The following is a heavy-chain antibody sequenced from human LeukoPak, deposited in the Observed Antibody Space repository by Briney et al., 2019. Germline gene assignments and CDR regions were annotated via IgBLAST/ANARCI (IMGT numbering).Heavy chain of an antibody. D-gene: IGHD2-2*01. CDR3: ARDLGYCSSTSCHDAFDI. CDR2: INPNSGGT. J-gene: IGHJ3*02. Sequence: ASVKVSCKASGYTFTGYYMHWVRQAPGQGLEWMGWINPNSGGTNYAQKFQGRVTMTRDTTISTAYMELSRLRSDDTAVYYCARDLGYCSSTSCHDAFDIWGQGTMVTVSS. V-gene: IGHV1-2*02. CDR1: GYTFTGYY.